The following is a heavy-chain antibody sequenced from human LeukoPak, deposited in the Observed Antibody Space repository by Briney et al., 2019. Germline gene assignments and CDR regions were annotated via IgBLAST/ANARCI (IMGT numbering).Heavy chain of an antibody. CDR1: GYTFTSYG. D-gene: IGHD3-22*01. Sequence: ASVTVSCKASGYTFTSYGISWVRQAPGQGLEWMGWISAYNGNTNYAQKLQGRVTMTTDTSTSTAYMELRSLRSDDTAVYYCARSLAYYDSSGCDYWGQGTLVTVSS. J-gene: IGHJ4*02. V-gene: IGHV1-18*01. CDR2: ISAYNGNT. CDR3: ARSLAYYDSSGCDY.